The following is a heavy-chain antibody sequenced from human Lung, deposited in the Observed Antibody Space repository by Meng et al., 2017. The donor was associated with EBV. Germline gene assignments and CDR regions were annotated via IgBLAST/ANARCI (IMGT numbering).Heavy chain of an antibody. CDR1: GDSVSSSSAA. V-gene: IGHV6-1*01. CDR2: TYYRSKWYN. CDR3: ARGATSVFDF. Sequence: QVHVNQSAPGLVKPSQHLSLTCVSSGDSVSSSSAAWTWIRQSPSRGLEWLGRTYYRSKWYNDYAVFVKSRITINPDTSKNQFSLQLNSVTPEDTAVYYCARGATSVFDFWGRGTLVTVSS. J-gene: IGHJ2*01.